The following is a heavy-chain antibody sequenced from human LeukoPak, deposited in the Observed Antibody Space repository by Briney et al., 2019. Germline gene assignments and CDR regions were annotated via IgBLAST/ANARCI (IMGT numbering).Heavy chain of an antibody. CDR1: GGSISSSNW. Sequence: PSGTLSLTCAVSGGSISSSNWWSWVRQPPGKGLEWIGEIYHSGSTNYNPSLKSRVTISVDKSKNQFSLKLSSVTAADTAVYYCARHRKLQRHSGTPRPYFDYWGQGTLVTVSS. V-gene: IGHV4-4*02. J-gene: IGHJ4*02. CDR3: ARHRKLQRHSGTPRPYFDY. D-gene: IGHD1-26*01. CDR2: IYHSGST.